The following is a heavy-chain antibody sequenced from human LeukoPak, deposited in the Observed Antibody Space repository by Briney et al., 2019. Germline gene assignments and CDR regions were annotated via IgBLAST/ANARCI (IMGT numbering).Heavy chain of an antibody. CDR2: IKSKKDGETT. V-gene: IGHV3-15*01. CDR1: GFIFNNAW. CDR3: AKEFNRGLPDY. Sequence: GGSLRLSCAGSGFIFNNAWMSWVRQAPGKGLEWVGRIKSKKDGETTDYAAPVKGRFIVSRDDSKDTLYLQMNSLRAEDTAVYYCAKEFNRGLPDYWGQGTLVTVPS. D-gene: IGHD2-21*01. J-gene: IGHJ4*02.